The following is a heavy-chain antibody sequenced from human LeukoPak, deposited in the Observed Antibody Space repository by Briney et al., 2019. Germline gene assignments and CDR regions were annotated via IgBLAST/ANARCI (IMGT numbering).Heavy chain of an antibody. J-gene: IGHJ4*02. CDR3: AKEDDSGRNYFDY. D-gene: IGHD3-22*01. CDR2: ISGSASST. CDR1: GFTFSNYA. Sequence: PGGSLRLSCAASGFTFSNYAMSWVRQAPGKGLEWVSAISGSASSTYHADSVKGRFTISRDNSKNTLYLQMNSLRAEDTAVYYCAKEDDSGRNYFDYWGQGTLVTVSS. V-gene: IGHV3-23*01.